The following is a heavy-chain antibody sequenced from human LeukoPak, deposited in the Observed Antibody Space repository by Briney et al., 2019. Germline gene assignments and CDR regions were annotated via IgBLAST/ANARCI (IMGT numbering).Heavy chain of an antibody. D-gene: IGHD2-15*01. CDR3: ARGGRGNFDY. V-gene: IGHV3-15*01. CDR1: GFTFSNAW. CDR2: IKSKTDGGTT. Sequence: GGSLRLSCAASGFTFSNAWMSWVRQAPGKGLEWVGRIKSKTDGGTTDYAAPVKGRFTISRDDSKNTLYLQMNSLRAEDTAVYYCARGGRGNFDYWGQGTLVTVSS. J-gene: IGHJ4*02.